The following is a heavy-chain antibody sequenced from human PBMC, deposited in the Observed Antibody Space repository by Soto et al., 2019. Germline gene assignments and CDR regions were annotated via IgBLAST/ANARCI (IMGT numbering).Heavy chain of an antibody. V-gene: IGHV6-1*01. D-gene: IGHD3-3*01. CDR2: TYYRSKWYN. Sequence: SQTLSLTCAISGDSVSSNSAAWNWIRQSPSRGLEWLGRTYYRSKWYNDYAVSVKSRITINPDTSKNQFSLQLNSVTPEDTAVYYCARGDYDFWSGYTNWFDPWGQGTLVTVSS. CDR1: GDSVSSNSAA. J-gene: IGHJ5*02. CDR3: ARGDYDFWSGYTNWFDP.